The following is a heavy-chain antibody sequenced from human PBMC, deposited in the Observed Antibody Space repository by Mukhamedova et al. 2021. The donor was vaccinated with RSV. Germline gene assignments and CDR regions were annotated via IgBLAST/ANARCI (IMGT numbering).Heavy chain of an antibody. J-gene: IGHJ4*02. D-gene: IGHD3-3*01. Sequence: QSTWEGLEWVSAIYNGGRSTFYADSGNGRCTISRDNSKNTLYLQMNSLRAEDTAGYYCAKDSSGYVDYWGQGTLVTVSS. CDR3: AKDSSGYVDY. CDR2: IYNGGRST. V-gene: IGHV3-23*03.